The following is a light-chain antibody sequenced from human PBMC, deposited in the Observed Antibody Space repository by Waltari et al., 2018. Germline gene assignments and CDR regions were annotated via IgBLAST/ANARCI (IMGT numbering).Light chain of an antibody. V-gene: IGKV3-20*01. J-gene: IGKJ1*01. CDR1: QSVGRT. CDR2: GAS. Sequence: EIVLTQSPGTLSLSPGERATLACRASQSVGRTLAWYQQKPGRAPRLLIFGASSRASGIPDRFSGSGSGTDFSLTISRLEPEDFAVYYCQHYVRLPAMFGQGTKVEIK. CDR3: QHYVRLPAM.